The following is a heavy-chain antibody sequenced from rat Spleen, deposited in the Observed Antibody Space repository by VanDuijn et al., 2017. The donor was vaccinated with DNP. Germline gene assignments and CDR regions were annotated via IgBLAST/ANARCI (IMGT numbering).Heavy chain of an antibody. J-gene: IGHJ1*01. Sequence: EVQLVESGGGLVQPGRSLKLSCAASGFTFSDYYMAWVRQAPKKGLEWVASISYEGSSTYYGDSVKGRFTISRDNAKSTLYLQMNSLRSEDTATYYCARHEGPLMYTTDYPYWYFDFWGPGTMVTVSS. CDR3: ARHEGPLMYTTDYPYWYFDF. CDR1: GFTFSDYY. D-gene: IGHD1-6*01. V-gene: IGHV5-22*01. CDR2: ISYEGSST.